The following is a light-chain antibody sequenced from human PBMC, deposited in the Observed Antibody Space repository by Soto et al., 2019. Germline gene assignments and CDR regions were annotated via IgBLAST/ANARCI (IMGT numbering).Light chain of an antibody. J-gene: IGKJ5*01. Sequence: EIVLTQSPATLSLSPGERATLSCRASQSVGKYLAWYQQKPGQAPRLLIYDVSSRAPGIPARFSGSGSGTDFSLTIISLEPEYFAVYSCQQCNNWPPITCGQGTRLEIK. CDR2: DVS. CDR3: QQCNNWPPIT. V-gene: IGKV3-11*01. CDR1: QSVGKY.